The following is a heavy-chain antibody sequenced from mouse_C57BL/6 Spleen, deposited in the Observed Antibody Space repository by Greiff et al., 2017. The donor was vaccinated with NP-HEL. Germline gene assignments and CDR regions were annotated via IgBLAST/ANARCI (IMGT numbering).Heavy chain of an antibody. CDR2: IDPSDSET. J-gene: IGHJ1*03. D-gene: IGHD1-1*01. CDR3: ARDYGSSHWYFDV. CDR1: GYTFTSYW. V-gene: IGHV1-52*01. Sequence: QVQLQQPGAELVRPGSSVKLSCKASGYTFTSYWMHWVKQRPIQGLEWIGNIDPSDSETHYNQKFKDKATLTVDKSSSTAYMQLSSLTSEDSAVYYCARDYGSSHWYFDVWGTVTTVTVSS.